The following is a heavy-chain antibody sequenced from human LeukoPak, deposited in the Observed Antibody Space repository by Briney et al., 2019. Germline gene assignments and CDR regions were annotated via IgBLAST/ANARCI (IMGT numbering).Heavy chain of an antibody. D-gene: IGHD6-13*01. CDR3: ARSGQQLVQINPLDY. CDR1: GGSISSGDYY. Sequence: SETLSLTCTVSGGSISSGDYYWSWIRQPPGKGLEWIGYIYYSGSTYYNPSLKSRVTISVDTSKNQFSLKLSSVTAADAAVYYCARSGQQLVQINPLDYWGQGTLVTVSS. V-gene: IGHV4-30-4*08. J-gene: IGHJ4*02. CDR2: IYYSGST.